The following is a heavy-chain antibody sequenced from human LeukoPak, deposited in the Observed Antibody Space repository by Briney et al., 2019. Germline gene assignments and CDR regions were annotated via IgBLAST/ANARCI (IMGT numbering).Heavy chain of an antibody. CDR1: GGSINSGTYY. CDR2: LYNSGST. CDR3: AREREGGDSGLDY. V-gene: IGHV4-61*10. D-gene: IGHD2-21*02. Sequence: SETLSLTCTVSGGSINSGTYYWNWIRQPAGKELEWIGRLYNSGSTNYNPSLKSRVTISVDTSKNQFSLKLSSVTAADTAVYYCAREREGGDSGLDYWGQGTLVTVSS. J-gene: IGHJ4*02.